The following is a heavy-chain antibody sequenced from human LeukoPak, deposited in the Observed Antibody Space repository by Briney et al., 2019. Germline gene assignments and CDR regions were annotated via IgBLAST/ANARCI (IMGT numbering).Heavy chain of an antibody. CDR2: INPNSGGT. J-gene: IGHJ4*02. CDR1: GYTFTGYY. V-gene: IGHV1-2*06. D-gene: IGHD7-27*01. CDR3: LVTGDLSFSDY. Sequence: ASMKVSCKASGYTFTGYYIHGVRQAPGQGLEWMGRINPNSGGTNYAQKFQGRVTMNRDMSISTAYMELSRLRSDDTAIYYCLVTGDLSFSDYWGQGTPVTVSS.